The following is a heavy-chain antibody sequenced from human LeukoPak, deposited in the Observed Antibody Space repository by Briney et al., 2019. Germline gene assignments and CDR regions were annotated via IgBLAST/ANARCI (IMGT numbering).Heavy chain of an antibody. Sequence: SETLSLTCAVYGGSFSDYYWSWVRQSPGKGLEWIGEINHSGGTNYNPSLKSRVTISVDTSKNQFSLKLSSVTAADTAVYYCAREGSYSGSGSPPLEHWGQGTLVTVSP. CDR3: AREGSYSGSGSPPLEH. D-gene: IGHD3-10*01. CDR2: INHSGGT. V-gene: IGHV4-34*01. CDR1: GGSFSDYY. J-gene: IGHJ1*01.